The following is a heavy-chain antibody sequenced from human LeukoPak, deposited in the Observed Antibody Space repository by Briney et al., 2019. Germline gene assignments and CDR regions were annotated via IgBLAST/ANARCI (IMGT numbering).Heavy chain of an antibody. J-gene: IGHJ4*02. D-gene: IGHD6-13*01. CDR2: IYSGGST. V-gene: IGHV3-53*01. Sequence: GRSLRLSCAASGFTVSSNYMRWVRQAPGKGLEWVSVIYSGGSTYYADSVKGRFTISRDNSKNTVDLQMNSLRVEDTAVYYCAMRGNTWYDCWGQGTLVTVSS. CDR1: GFTVSSNY. CDR3: AMRGNTWYDC.